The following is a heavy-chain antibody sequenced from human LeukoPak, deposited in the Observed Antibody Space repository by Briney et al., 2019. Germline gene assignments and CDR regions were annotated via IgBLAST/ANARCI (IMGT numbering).Heavy chain of an antibody. J-gene: IGHJ4*02. CDR3: AREGRYYDSSGYYYY. CDR1: GGTFSSYT. V-gene: IGHV1-69*16. CDR2: IIPILGIA. D-gene: IGHD3-22*01. Sequence: SVKVSCKASGGTFSSYTISWVRQAPGQGLEWMGRIIPILGIANYAQKFQGRVTITTDESTSTAYMELSSLRSEDTAVYYCAREGRYYDSSGYYYYWGQGTLVTVSS.